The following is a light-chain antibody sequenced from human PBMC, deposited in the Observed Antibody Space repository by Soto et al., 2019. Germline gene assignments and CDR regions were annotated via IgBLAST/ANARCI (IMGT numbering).Light chain of an antibody. CDR1: QSVSSN. CDR2: GAS. J-gene: IGKJ1*01. V-gene: IGKV3-15*01. Sequence: EIVMTQSPATVSVSPGERVTLSCRASQSVSSNLAWYQQKPGQAPRLLIYGASTRATDIPVRFSGSGSGTEFTLTISSLQSEDFAGYYCQHYNDWPRTFGQGTKVDIK. CDR3: QHYNDWPRT.